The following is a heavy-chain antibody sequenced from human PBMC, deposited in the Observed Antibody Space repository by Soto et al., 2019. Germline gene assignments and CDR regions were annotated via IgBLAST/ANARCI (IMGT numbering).Heavy chain of an antibody. CDR3: ARDVHGDYVLDY. J-gene: IGHJ4*02. V-gene: IGHV1-3*04. Sequence: GASVKVSCKASGDSFTTYAIHWVRQAPGQRLEWMGWINTGNGRTKYSPKFQGRVTITRDTSASTVYMELSSLRSEDTALYYCARDVHGDYVLDYWGQGTLVTVSS. D-gene: IGHD4-17*01. CDR1: GDSFTTYA. CDR2: INTGNGRT.